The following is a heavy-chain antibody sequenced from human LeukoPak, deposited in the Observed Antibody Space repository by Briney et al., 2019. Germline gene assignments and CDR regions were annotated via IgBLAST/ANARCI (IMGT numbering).Heavy chain of an antibody. CDR3: ARGAVMVRGVIPIDY. CDR1: GGSFSGYY. CDR2: INHSGST. D-gene: IGHD3-10*01. Sequence: SETLSLTCAVYGGSFSGYYWSWIRQPPGKGLEWIGEINHSGSTNYNPSLKSRVTISVDTSKNQFSLKLSPVTAAATAVYYCARGAVMVRGVIPIDYWGQGTLVTVSS. J-gene: IGHJ4*02. V-gene: IGHV4-34*01.